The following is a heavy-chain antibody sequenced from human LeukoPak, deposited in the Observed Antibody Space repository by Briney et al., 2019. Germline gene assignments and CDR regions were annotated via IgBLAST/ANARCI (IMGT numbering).Heavy chain of an antibody. V-gene: IGHV3-21*01. Sequence: GGSLRLSCAASGFTFSSYSMNWVRQAPGKGLEWVSSISSSSSYIYYADSVKGRFTISRDNAENSLYLQMNSLRAEDTAVYYCARDTGYSGYDWIDYWGQGTLVTVSS. CDR1: GFTFSSYS. D-gene: IGHD5-12*01. J-gene: IGHJ4*02. CDR2: ISSSSSYI. CDR3: ARDTGYSGYDWIDY.